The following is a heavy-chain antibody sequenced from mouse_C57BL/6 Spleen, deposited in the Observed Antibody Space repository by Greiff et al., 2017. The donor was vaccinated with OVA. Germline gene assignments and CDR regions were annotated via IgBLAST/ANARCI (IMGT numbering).Heavy chain of an antibody. Sequence: EVKVEESGPELVKPGASVKISCKASGYSFTGYYMNWVKQSPEKSLEWIGEINPSTGGTTYNQKFKAKATLTVDKSSSTAYMQLKSLTSEDSAVYYCARRKEGYSNYYAMDYWGQGTSVTVSS. CDR2: INPSTGGT. J-gene: IGHJ4*01. CDR3: ARRKEGYSNYYAMDY. V-gene: IGHV1-42*01. CDR1: GYSFTGYY. D-gene: IGHD2-5*01.